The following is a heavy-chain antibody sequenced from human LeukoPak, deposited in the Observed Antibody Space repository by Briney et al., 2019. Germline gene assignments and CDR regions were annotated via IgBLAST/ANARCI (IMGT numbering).Heavy chain of an antibody. CDR2: IYTSGST. Sequence: SETLSLTCTVSGGSISSYYWGWIRQPAGKGLEWIGRIYTSGSTNYNPSLKSRVTMSVDTSKNQFSLKLSSVTAADTAVYYCARSKYNILTGWPLYFDYWGQGTLVTVSS. D-gene: IGHD3-9*01. V-gene: IGHV4-4*07. J-gene: IGHJ4*02. CDR3: ARSKYNILTGWPLYFDY. CDR1: GGSISSYY.